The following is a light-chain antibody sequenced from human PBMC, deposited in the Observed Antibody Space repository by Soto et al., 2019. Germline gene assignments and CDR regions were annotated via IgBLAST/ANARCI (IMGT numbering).Light chain of an antibody. CDR1: QSISNY. V-gene: IGKV1-39*01. CDR2: AAS. Sequence: DIQMTQSPSSLSACVGDRVTITCRASQSISNYLHGYQQKPGQGPKLLRYAASRWQDEVPPRFTGHGSGTRFSLIISGLQPEDTATYYCQPSYGSPPWPVGQGTKVQVQ. J-gene: IGKJ1*01. CDR3: QPSYGSPPWP.